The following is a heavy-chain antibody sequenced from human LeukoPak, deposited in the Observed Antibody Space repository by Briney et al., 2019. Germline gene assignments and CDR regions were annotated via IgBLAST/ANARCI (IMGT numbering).Heavy chain of an antibody. Sequence: GESLKISCKGSGYSFTSYWIGWVRQVPGKGLEWMGIIYPGDSDTRYSPSFQGQVTISADKSISTAYLQWSSLKASDTAIYYCARRGYCSSTSCYENFDYWGQGTLSPSPQ. D-gene: IGHD2-2*01. CDR3: ARRGYCSSTSCYENFDY. J-gene: IGHJ4*02. V-gene: IGHV5-51*01. CDR2: IYPGDSDT. CDR1: GYSFTSYW.